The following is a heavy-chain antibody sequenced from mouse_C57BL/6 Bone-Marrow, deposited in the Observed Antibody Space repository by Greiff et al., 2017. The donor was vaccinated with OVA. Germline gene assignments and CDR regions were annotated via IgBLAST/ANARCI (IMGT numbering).Heavy chain of an antibody. D-gene: IGHD6-2*01. J-gene: IGHJ4*01. Sequence: EVQLQESEGGLVQPGSSMKLSCTASGFTFSDYYMAWVRQVPETGLEWVANINYDGSSTYYLDSLKSRFIILRDNAKNILYLQMSSLKSEDTATYYCARILSGYAMDYWGQGTSVTVSS. CDR1: GFTFSDYY. CDR3: ARILSGYAMDY. V-gene: IGHV5-16*01. CDR2: INYDGSST.